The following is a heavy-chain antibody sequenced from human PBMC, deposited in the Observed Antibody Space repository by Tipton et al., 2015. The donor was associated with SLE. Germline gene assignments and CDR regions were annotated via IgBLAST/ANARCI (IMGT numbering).Heavy chain of an antibody. J-gene: IGHJ3*01. CDR2: IYHSGST. CDR1: GGSISGYY. Sequence: TLSLTCTVSGGSISGYYWSWIRQPPGKGLEWIGYIYHSGSTNYNPSLKSRVTISVDTSKNQFSLQLNSVTPEDTAVYYCARDLLTGSDYWGQGTMVTVSS. CDR3: ARDLLTGSDY. D-gene: IGHD7-27*01. V-gene: IGHV4-59*12.